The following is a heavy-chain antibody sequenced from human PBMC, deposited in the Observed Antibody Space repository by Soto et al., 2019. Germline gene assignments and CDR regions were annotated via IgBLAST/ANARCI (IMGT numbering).Heavy chain of an antibody. V-gene: IGHV1-24*01. D-gene: IGHD3-3*01. Sequence: ASVKVSWNVSRDTPTELSMHWVRQSPVKGLAWMGGFSPEDGETIYAKKFQGRVTMTEDTSTDTAYMELRSLRSEDTAVYYCATDSRHFDFSSPEYDGMDVWGQGTTVTVSS. J-gene: IGHJ6*02. CDR2: FSPEDGET. CDR3: ATDSRHFDFSSPEYDGMDV. CDR1: RDTPTELS.